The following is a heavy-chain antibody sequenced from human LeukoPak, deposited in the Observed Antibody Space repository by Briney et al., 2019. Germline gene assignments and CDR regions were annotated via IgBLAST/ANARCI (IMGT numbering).Heavy chain of an antibody. J-gene: IGHJ4*02. V-gene: IGHV3-49*04. Sequence: GGSLRLSCTASGFTFGDYAMSWVRQAPGKGLEWVGFIRSEAYGGTTEYAASVKGRFTISRDDSKSIAYLQMDSLKTEDTAVYYCTRRDIVATIDYFDYWGQGTLVTVSP. CDR1: GFTFGDYA. D-gene: IGHD5-12*01. CDR3: TRRDIVATIDYFDY. CDR2: IRSEAYGGTT.